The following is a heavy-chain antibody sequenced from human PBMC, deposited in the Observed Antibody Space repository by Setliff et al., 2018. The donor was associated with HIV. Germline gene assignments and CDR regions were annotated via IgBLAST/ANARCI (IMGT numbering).Heavy chain of an antibody. CDR3: ARYALAVPGYHNAFDI. CDR1: GFSFSSYG. D-gene: IGHD6-19*01. J-gene: IGHJ3*02. CDR2: ISSTSSNI. Sequence: GESLTISCAASGFSFSSYGMNWVRQAPGKGLEWVSYISSTSSNIYYVDSVEGRFTISRGNADNSLYLQMNSLRAEDTAVYYCARYALAVPGYHNAFDIWGQGTMVTVSS. V-gene: IGHV3-48*01.